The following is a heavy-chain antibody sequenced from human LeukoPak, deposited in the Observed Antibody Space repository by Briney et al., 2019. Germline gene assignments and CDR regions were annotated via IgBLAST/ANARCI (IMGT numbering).Heavy chain of an antibody. Sequence: GGSLSLSCVASGFTFSYSWMIWVRQAPGKGLEWVASINPDGNKKYSADSVKGRFTISRDNAENSLYLQMNSLRVEDTAFYYCARDLAYSRLDYWGQGMLVTVSS. D-gene: IGHD5-18*01. CDR3: ARDLAYSRLDY. CDR1: GFTFSYSW. CDR2: INPDGNKK. V-gene: IGHV3-7*01. J-gene: IGHJ4*02.